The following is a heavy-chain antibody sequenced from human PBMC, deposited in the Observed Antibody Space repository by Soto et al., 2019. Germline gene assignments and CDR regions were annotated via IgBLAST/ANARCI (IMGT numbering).Heavy chain of an antibody. Sequence: GGSLRLSCAASGFTVSSNYMNWVRQAPGKGLEWVSVIYSGGNTYYADSVKGRFTIFRDNSKNTLYLQMDSLRADDTAVYYCARSPWQLRNHYFDYWGQGTLVTVSS. CDR3: ARSPWQLRNHYFDY. D-gene: IGHD6-6*01. V-gene: IGHV3-53*01. CDR2: IYSGGNT. J-gene: IGHJ4*02. CDR1: GFTVSSNY.